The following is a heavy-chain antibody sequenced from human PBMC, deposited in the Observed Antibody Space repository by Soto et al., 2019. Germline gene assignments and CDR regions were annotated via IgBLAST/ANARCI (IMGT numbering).Heavy chain of an antibody. D-gene: IGHD3-22*01. Sequence: VKVSCKASGYTFVDYALHWVRQAPGQGLEWVGWMNPKTGNIKSSHKFEDRVSITRDTATSTAYMELSGLRSEDTAVYFCTREAVVAENWFDPWGQGTLVTVSS. J-gene: IGHJ5*02. V-gene: IGHV1-3*01. CDR2: MNPKTGNI. CDR1: GYTFVDYA. CDR3: TREAVVAENWFDP.